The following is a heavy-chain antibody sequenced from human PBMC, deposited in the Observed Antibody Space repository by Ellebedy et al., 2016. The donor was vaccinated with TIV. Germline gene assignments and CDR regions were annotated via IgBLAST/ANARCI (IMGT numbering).Heavy chain of an antibody. CDR3: AKPGSDRPIYSYYYGMDV. Sequence: GESLKISXAASGFTFSSYSMNWVRQAPGKGLEWVSSISSSSSYIYYADSVKGRFTISRDNSKNTLYLQMNSLRAEDTAVYYCAKPGSDRPIYSYYYGMDVWGQGTTVTVSS. CDR1: GFTFSSYS. CDR2: ISSSSSYI. J-gene: IGHJ6*02. V-gene: IGHV3-21*04. D-gene: IGHD2-21*01.